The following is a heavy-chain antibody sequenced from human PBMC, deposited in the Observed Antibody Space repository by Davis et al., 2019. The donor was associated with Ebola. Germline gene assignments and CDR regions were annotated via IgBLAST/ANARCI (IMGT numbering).Heavy chain of an antibody. J-gene: IGHJ4*02. D-gene: IGHD2-15*01. CDR3: AREGYCSGGSCYHLDY. Sequence: ASVKVSCKASGYTFTGYYMHWVRQAPGQGLEWMGWINPNSGGTNFAQKFQGWVTMTRDTSISTAYMELSRLRSDDTAVYYCAREGYCSGGSCYHLDYWGQGTLVTVSS. V-gene: IGHV1-2*04. CDR1: GYTFTGYY. CDR2: INPNSGGT.